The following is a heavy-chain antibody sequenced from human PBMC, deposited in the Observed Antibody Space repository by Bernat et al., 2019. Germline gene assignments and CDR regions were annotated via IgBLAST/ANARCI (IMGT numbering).Heavy chain of an antibody. CDR2: IYYSGST. V-gene: IGHV4-39*01. CDR1: GGSISSSSYY. CDR3: ARHPPGRRYFGRWYGMDV. Sequence: QLQLQESGPGLVKPSETLSLTCTVSGGSISSSSYYWGWIRQPPGKGLEWIGSIYYSGSTYYNPSLKSRVTISVDTSKNQFSLKLSSVTAADTAVYYFARHPPGRRYFGRWYGMDVWGQGTTVTVSS. D-gene: IGHD3-9*01. J-gene: IGHJ6*02.